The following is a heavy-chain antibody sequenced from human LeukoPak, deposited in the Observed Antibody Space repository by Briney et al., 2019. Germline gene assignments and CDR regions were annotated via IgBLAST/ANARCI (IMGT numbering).Heavy chain of an antibody. CDR3: ARAPGGYDILTGYHYYYYMDV. CDR1: GGTFSSYA. J-gene: IGHJ6*03. Sequence: GASVKVSCKASGGTFSSYAISWVRQAPGQGLEWMGWISAYNGNTNYAQKLQGRVTMTTDTSTSTAYMELRSLRSDDTAVYYCARAPGGYDILTGYHYYYYMDVWGKGTTVTVSS. D-gene: IGHD3-9*01. V-gene: IGHV1-18*01. CDR2: ISAYNGNT.